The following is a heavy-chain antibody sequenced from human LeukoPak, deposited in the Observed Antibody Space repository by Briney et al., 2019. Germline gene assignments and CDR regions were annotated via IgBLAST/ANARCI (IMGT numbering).Heavy chain of an antibody. D-gene: IGHD2-15*01. V-gene: IGHV4-39*07. J-gene: IGHJ6*02. CDR3: ARAGYCSGGSCYFHYYYYYGMDV. CDR1: GGSISSSSYY. CDR2: IYYSGSP. Sequence: SETLSLTCTVSGGSISSSSYYWGWIRQPPGKGLEWIGSIYYSGSPYYNPSLKSRVTISVDTSKNQFSLKLNSVTAADTAVYYCARAGYCSGGSCYFHYYYYYGMDVWGQGTTVTVSS.